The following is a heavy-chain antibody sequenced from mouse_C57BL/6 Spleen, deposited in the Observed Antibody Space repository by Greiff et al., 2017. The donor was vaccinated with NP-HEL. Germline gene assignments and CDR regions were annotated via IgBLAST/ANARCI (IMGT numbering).Heavy chain of an antibody. CDR2: IWSGGST. Sequence: VQLQESGPGLVQPSQSLSITCTVSGFSLTSYGVHWVRQSPGKGLEWLGVIWSGGSTDYNAAFISRLSISKDNSKSQVFFKMNSLQADDTAIYYCARKRDGYYHYYAMDYWGQGTSVTVSS. CDR3: ARKRDGYYHYYAMDY. V-gene: IGHV2-2*01. CDR1: GFSLTSYG. J-gene: IGHJ4*01. D-gene: IGHD2-3*01.